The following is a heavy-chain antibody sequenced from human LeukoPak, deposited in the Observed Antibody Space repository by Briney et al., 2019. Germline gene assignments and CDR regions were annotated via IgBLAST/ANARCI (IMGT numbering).Heavy chain of an antibody. CDR2: IKQDGSEK. V-gene: IGHV3-7*03. J-gene: IGHJ4*02. Sequence: GGSLRLSCAASGFTFSDYYMSWIRQAPGKGLEWVANIKQDGSEKYYVDSVKGRFTISRDNAKNSLYLQMNSLRAEDTAVYYCARDGPSDYWGQGTLVTVSS. CDR1: GFTFSDYY. CDR3: ARDGPSDY.